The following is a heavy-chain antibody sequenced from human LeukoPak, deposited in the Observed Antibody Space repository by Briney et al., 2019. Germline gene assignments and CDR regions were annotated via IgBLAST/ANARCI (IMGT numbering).Heavy chain of an antibody. CDR2: VYGGGNT. CDR1: GFTVANDR. CDR3: VRERFGAIVEN. D-gene: IGHD5-24*01. Sequence: GGSLRLSCAASGFTVANDRMSWVRQAPGKGLEWLSTVYGGGNTAYADSVKGRFTISRDTSKNTLLLQMNSLRAEDTALYFCVRERFGAIVENWGQGALVIVSS. V-gene: IGHV3-53*01. J-gene: IGHJ4*02.